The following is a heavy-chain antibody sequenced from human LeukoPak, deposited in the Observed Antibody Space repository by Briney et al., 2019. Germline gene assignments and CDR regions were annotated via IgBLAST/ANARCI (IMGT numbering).Heavy chain of an antibody. CDR3: VREQPGDGWAGFDY. V-gene: IGHV3-30*15. CDR1: GFTFRSYA. Sequence: QAGGSLRLSCAASGFTFRSYAMQSVRQAPGKGLEWVAVISDYGSRHHYADFLKGRFTISRDNSKNTVSLQISSLTSEDTAVYVCVREQPGDGWAGFDYWGQGTLVTVSS. J-gene: IGHJ4*02. CDR2: ISDYGSRH. D-gene: IGHD5-24*01.